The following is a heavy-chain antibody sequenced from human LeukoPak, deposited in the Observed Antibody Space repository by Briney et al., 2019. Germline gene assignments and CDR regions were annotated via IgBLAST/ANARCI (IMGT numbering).Heavy chain of an antibody. Sequence: GGSLRLSCAASGFTFSSSGMHWVCQAPGKGLEWVAVILYDGSNKYYADSVKGRFTFSRDNSKNTLYLQMNSLRAEDTAVYYCAKEYCSNSVCHSLDYWGQGTLVTVSS. CDR1: GFTFSSSG. CDR2: ILYDGSNK. J-gene: IGHJ4*02. D-gene: IGHD2-8*01. V-gene: IGHV3-30*18. CDR3: AKEYCSNSVCHSLDY.